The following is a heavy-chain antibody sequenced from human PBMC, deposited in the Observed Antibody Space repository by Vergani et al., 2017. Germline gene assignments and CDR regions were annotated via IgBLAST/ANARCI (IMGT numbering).Heavy chain of an antibody. CDR1: GGSISSGGYY. CDR3: ARARGYYGDYPPYAFDI. J-gene: IGHJ3*02. CDR2: TYYSGST. D-gene: IGHD4-17*01. V-gene: IGHV4-31*03. Sequence: QVQLQESGPGLVKPSQTLSLTCTVSGGSISSGGYYWSWIRQHPGKGLEWIGYTYYSGSTYYNPSLKSRVTISVDTSKNQFSLKLSSVTAADTAVYYCARARGYYGDYPPYAFDIWGQGTMVTVSS.